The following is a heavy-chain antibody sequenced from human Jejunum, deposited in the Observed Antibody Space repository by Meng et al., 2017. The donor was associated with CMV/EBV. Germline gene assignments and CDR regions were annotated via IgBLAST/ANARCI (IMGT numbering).Heavy chain of an antibody. V-gene: IGHV4-39*01. CDR2: LYYSAST. CDR3: ARNFGSGGRTDYWYFDL. D-gene: IGHD3-3*01. J-gene: IGHJ2*01. Sequence: RSSDHWGWLLQPPRKGLAWIGILYYSASTYSHPSLKSRVTISVDTSKTQFSRKLSSVTAADTAVYYCARNFGSGGRTDYWYFDLWGRGTLVTVSS. CDR1: RSSDH.